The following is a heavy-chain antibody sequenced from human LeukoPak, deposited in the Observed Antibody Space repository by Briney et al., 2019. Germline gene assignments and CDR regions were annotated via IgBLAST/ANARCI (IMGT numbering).Heavy chain of an antibody. Sequence: ASAKVPCKASGYTFTGYYMHWVRQAPGQGLEWMGWINPNSGGTNYAQKFQGRVTMTRDTSTSTVYMELSSLRSEDTAVYYCAREGLNYYGSGSYYVLNWSDPWGQGTLVTVSS. CDR3: AREGLNYYGSGSYYVLNWSDP. D-gene: IGHD3-10*01. CDR1: GYTFTGYY. J-gene: IGHJ5*02. CDR2: INPNSGGT. V-gene: IGHV1-2*02.